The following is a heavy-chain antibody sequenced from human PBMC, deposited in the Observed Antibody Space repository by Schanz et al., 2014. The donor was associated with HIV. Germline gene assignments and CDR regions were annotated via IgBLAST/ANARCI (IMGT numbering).Heavy chain of an antibody. CDR2: ISHISATI. D-gene: IGHD3-10*01. J-gene: IGHJ4*02. CDR1: GFSFREYY. CDR3: ARGRLIGNSGHPYFDF. V-gene: IGHV3-11*01. Sequence: QAQLVASGGGLVKPGGSLRLSCAASGFSFREYYINWIRQAPGQGLEWLSYISHISATIYYLDSVRGRFTISRDNAKNSVYLQMDSLRVEDTALYYCARGRLIGNSGHPYFDFWGQGTQVTVSS.